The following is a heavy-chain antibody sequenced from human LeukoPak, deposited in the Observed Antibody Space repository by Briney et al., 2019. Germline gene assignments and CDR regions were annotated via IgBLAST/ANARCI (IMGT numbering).Heavy chain of an antibody. CDR1: GGTFSSYA. Sequence: SVKVSCKASGGTFSSYAISWVRQAPGQGLEWMGRIIPIFGTANYAQKFQGRVTITTDESTSTAYMELSSLRSEDTAVYYCARPARPCSGGSCHTLYFDYWGQGTLVTVSS. CDR2: IIPIFGTA. V-gene: IGHV1-69*05. CDR3: ARPARPCSGGSCHTLYFDY. D-gene: IGHD2-15*01. J-gene: IGHJ4*02.